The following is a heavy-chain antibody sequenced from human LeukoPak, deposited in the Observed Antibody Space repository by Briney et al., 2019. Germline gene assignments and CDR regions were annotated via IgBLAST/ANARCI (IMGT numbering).Heavy chain of an antibody. CDR2: IKQDGSEK. CDR3: ARDYYFDSSGFYLY. V-gene: IGHV3-7*01. J-gene: IGHJ4*02. CDR1: GFTFSSYW. Sequence: PGGSLRLSCAASGFTFSSYWMSWVRQAPGKGLEWVANIKQDGSEKYYVDSVKGRFTISRDNAKNSLYLQMNSLRAEDTAVYYCARDYYFDSSGFYLYWGQGTLVTVST. D-gene: IGHD3-22*01.